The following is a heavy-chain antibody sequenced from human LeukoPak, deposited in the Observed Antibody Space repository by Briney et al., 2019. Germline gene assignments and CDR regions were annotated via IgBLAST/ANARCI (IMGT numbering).Heavy chain of an antibody. CDR3: ARGKGLFRGYFDY. CDR1: GGSFSGYY. CDR2: INHSGST. V-gene: IGHV4-34*01. J-gene: IGHJ4*02. D-gene: IGHD3-22*01. Sequence: SETLSLTCAVYGGSFSGYYWSWIRQPPGKGLEWIGEINHSGSTNYNPSLKSRVTISVDTSKNQFSLELSSVTAADTAVYYCARGKGLFRGYFDYWGQGTLVTVSS.